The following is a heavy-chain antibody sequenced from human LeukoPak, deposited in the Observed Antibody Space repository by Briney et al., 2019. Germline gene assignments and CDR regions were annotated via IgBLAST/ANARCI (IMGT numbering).Heavy chain of an antibody. D-gene: IGHD3-10*01. V-gene: IGHV3-23*01. CDR2: ISGSGGTT. CDR3: AKDHIYSSGSSYLVGPHYCYMDV. Sequence: PGGSLRLSCAASGFTFSNAWMSWVRQAPGKGLEWVSAISGSGGTTYYADSVKGRFTTSRDNSKNTLYLEMNSLRAEDAAIYYCAKDHIYSSGSSYLVGPHYCYMDVWGKGTTATISS. CDR1: GFTFSNAW. J-gene: IGHJ6*03.